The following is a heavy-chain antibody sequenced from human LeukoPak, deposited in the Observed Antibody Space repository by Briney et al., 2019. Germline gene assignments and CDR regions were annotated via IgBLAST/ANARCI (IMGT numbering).Heavy chain of an antibody. J-gene: IGHJ4*02. CDR2: INPNSGGT. D-gene: IGHD6-19*01. CDR1: GYTLTGYY. Sequence: ASVKVSCKASGYTLTGYYMHWVRQAPGQGLEWMGWINPNSGGTNYAQKFQGRVTMTRDTSISTAYMEVGRLRSDDTAVYYCASTRSSGWLNFDYWGQGTLVTVSS. V-gene: IGHV1-2*02. CDR3: ASTRSSGWLNFDY.